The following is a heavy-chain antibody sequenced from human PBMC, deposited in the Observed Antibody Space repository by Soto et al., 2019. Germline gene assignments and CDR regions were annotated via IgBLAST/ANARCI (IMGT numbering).Heavy chain of an antibody. CDR3: AKVRLGELSCPDNYFDY. J-gene: IGHJ4*02. Sequence: GGSLRLSFAASGFTFSRYGMHWVRQAPGNGLEWVAVISYDGNNKYYAGSVKGRFTISRDNSKNTLDLQMNSLRAEDTAVYYCAKVRLGELSCPDNYFDYWGQGTLVTVSS. D-gene: IGHD3-16*02. V-gene: IGHV3-30*18. CDR1: GFTFSRYG. CDR2: ISYDGNNK.